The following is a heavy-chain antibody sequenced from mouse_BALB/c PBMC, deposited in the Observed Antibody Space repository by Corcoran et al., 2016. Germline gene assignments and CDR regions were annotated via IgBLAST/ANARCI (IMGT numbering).Heavy chain of an antibody. J-gene: IGHJ4*01. CDR3: ASYDAAMDY. CDR2: IDPANGNT. D-gene: IGHD2-3*01. V-gene: IGHV14-3*02. Sequence: EVQLQQSGAEFVKPGASVKLSCTASGFNIKDTYMHWVKQRPEQGMEWIGRIDPANGNTQYDPKFQGKATITADTSSNTAYLQLSSLTSEDTAVYYCASYDAAMDYWGQGTSVTVSS. CDR1: GFNIKDTY.